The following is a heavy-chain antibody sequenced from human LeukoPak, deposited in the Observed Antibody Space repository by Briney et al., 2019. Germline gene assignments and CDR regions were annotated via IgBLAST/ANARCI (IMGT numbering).Heavy chain of an antibody. Sequence: SVKVSCKASGGTFSSYAISWVRQAPGQGLEWMGGIIPILGTANYAQKFQGRVTITADESTSTAYMELSSLRSEDTAVYYCARTGARYCGGDCYLAAFDIWGQGTMVTVSS. D-gene: IGHD2-21*02. V-gene: IGHV1-69*13. CDR2: IIPILGTA. CDR3: ARTGARYCGGDCYLAAFDI. J-gene: IGHJ3*02. CDR1: GGTFSSYA.